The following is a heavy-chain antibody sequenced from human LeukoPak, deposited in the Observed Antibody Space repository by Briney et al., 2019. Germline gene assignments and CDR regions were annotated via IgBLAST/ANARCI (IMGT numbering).Heavy chain of an antibody. V-gene: IGHV5-51*01. D-gene: IGHD4-23*01. CDR3: ARHPHDYGGNNWFDP. CDR1: GSRFTSYW. J-gene: IGHJ5*02. CDR2: TYHGDSDT. Sequence: GEPLKSSGKGSGSRFTSYWIGGVRRLPGKGLSGLGITYHGDSDTRYSPSFQGQVTISADKSIRTAHLQWSSLKASDTAMYYCARHPHDYGGNNWFDPWGQGTLVTVSS.